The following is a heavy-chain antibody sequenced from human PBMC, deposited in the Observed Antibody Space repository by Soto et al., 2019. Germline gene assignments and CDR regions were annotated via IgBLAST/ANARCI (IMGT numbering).Heavy chain of an antibody. CDR1: GYTFTSYG. J-gene: IGHJ5*02. D-gene: IGHD6-6*01. Sequence: QVQLVQSGAEVKKPGASVKVSCKASGYTFTSYGISWVRQAPGQGLEWMGWISAYNGNTNYAQKLQGRVTMTTDTSTSTAYRERRSMRSDDTAVYCCARSSGSAYWFDPGGQGTLVTVSS. CDR3: ARSSGSAYWFDP. CDR2: ISAYNGNT. V-gene: IGHV1-18*01.